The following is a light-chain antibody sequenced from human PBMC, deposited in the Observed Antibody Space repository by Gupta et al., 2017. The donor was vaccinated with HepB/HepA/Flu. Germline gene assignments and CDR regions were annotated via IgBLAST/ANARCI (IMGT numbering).Light chain of an antibody. CDR3: GTWDSSLSSWV. J-gene: IGLJ3*02. CDR2: ENN. Sequence: QSVLTQPPSVSAAPGQKVTISCSGSSSNIGNNYVSWYQQLPGTAPKLLIYENNKRPSGIPDRFSGSKSGTSATLGITGLQTGDEADYDCGTWDSSLSSWVFGGGTKLTVL. V-gene: IGLV1-51*02. CDR1: SSNIGNNY.